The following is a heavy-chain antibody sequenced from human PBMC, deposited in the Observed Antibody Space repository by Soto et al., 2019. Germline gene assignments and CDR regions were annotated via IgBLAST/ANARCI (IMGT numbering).Heavy chain of an antibody. Sequence: QVQLKESGPGLVKPSETLSLTCTVSSGSASPHYWSWIRQSPGKGLEWIAYIYFTESTNYNPSLKSRVTISIDTSTNQFSLKLTSVTAADTAVYYCARGGSWFDPWGQGTLVTVSS. J-gene: IGHJ5*02. V-gene: IGHV4-59*02. CDR2: IYFTEST. CDR3: ARGGSWFDP. CDR1: SGSASPHY.